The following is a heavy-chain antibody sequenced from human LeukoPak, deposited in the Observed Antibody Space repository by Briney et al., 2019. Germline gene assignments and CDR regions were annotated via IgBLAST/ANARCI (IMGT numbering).Heavy chain of an antibody. Sequence: GESLKISCKGSGYSFTRYWIGWVRQMPGKGLEWMGIIYPGDSDTRYSPSFQGQVTISADKSISTAYLQWSSLKASDTAMYYCARLRPTQYSSGWSIRGPFDYWGQGTLVTVSS. CDR1: GYSFTRYW. V-gene: IGHV5-51*01. CDR2: IYPGDSDT. CDR3: ARLRPTQYSSGWSIRGPFDY. J-gene: IGHJ4*02. D-gene: IGHD6-19*01.